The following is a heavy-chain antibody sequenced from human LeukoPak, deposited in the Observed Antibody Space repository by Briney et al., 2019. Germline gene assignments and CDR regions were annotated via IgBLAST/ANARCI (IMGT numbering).Heavy chain of an antibody. Sequence: ASVKVSCKASGYTFTGYYMYWVRQAPGQGLEWMGWISPNSGGTNYAQKFQGRVTMTRDTSISTAYMELSRLRSDDTAVYYCARDYGGNSDGGFPKVYYYMDVWGKGTTVTVSS. D-gene: IGHD4-23*01. CDR3: ARDYGGNSDGGFPKVYYYMDV. CDR1: GYTFTGYY. CDR2: ISPNSGGT. J-gene: IGHJ6*03. V-gene: IGHV1-2*02.